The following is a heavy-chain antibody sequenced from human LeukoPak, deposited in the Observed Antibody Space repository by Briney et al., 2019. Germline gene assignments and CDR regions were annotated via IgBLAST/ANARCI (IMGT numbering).Heavy chain of an antibody. J-gene: IGHJ3*02. D-gene: IGHD6-19*01. CDR1: GFTFSNYW. V-gene: IGHV3-74*01. CDR3: ARGELAVAGTSDAFDI. CDR2: INSDGNIT. Sequence: GGSLRLSCAASGFTFSNYWMHWVRQAPGKGLVWVSRINSDGNITGYADSVKGRFTISRDNAKNSLYLQMNSLRAEDTAVYYCARGELAVAGTSDAFDIWGQGTMVTVSS.